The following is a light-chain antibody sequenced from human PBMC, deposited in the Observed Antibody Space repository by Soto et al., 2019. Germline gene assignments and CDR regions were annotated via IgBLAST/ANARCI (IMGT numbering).Light chain of an antibody. Sequence: QSALTQPASVSGSPGQSITVSCTGTSSDVGGHNYVSWFQQHPGQAPKLLIHEVTTRPSGVSTRFSGSKSGNTASLTISGLQAEDEADYHCSSYSSSGTLFVFGTGTKLTVL. CDR2: EVT. CDR3: SSYSSSGTLFV. J-gene: IGLJ1*01. V-gene: IGLV2-14*01. CDR1: SSDVGGHNY.